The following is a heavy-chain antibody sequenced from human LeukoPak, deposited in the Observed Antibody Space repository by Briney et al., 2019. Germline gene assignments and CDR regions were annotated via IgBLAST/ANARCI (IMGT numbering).Heavy chain of an antibody. D-gene: IGHD1-26*01. CDR2: ISGSGGST. CDR1: GFTFSSYA. J-gene: IGHJ4*02. Sequence: PGGSLRLSCAASGFTFSSYAMSWVRQAPGKGLEWVSAISGSGGSTYYADSVKGRFTISRDDSKNTLYLQMNSLRAEDTAVYYCAKLIVGATSVRDYWGQGTLVTVSS. CDR3: AKLIVGATSVRDY. V-gene: IGHV3-23*01.